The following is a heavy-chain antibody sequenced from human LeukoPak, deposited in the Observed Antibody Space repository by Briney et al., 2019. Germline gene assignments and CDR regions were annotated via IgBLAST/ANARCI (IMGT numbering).Heavy chain of an antibody. CDR3: ARVLYSYGLSRTYYFDY. D-gene: IGHD5-18*01. CDR1: GGSISSSY. J-gene: IGHJ4*02. Sequence: PSETLSLTCTVSGGSISSSYWSWIRQPPGKGLEWIGYISYSGSTNYNPSLKSRVTISVDTSRNQYSLKLSSVTAADTAVYYCARVLYSYGLSRTYYFDYWGQGTLVTVSS. CDR2: ISYSGST. V-gene: IGHV4-59*01.